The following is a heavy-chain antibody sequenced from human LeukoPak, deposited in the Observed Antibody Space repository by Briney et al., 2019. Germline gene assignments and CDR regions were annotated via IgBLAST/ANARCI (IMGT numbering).Heavy chain of an antibody. V-gene: IGHV4-38-2*02. CDR3: ARVVAGTKDFQH. CDR1: GYSISSGYY. Sequence: PSETLSLTCTVSGYSISSGYYWGWIRQPPGKGLEWIGSIYHSGSTYYNPSLKSRVTISVDTSKNQFSLTLSSVTAADTAVYYCARVVAGTKDFQHWGQGTLVTVSS. J-gene: IGHJ1*01. CDR2: IYHSGST. D-gene: IGHD6-19*01.